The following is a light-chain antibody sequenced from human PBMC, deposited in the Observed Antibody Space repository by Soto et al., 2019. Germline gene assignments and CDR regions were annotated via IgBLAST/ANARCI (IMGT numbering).Light chain of an antibody. V-gene: IGLV1-40*01. J-gene: IGLJ1*01. CDR3: QSYATGLSVLYV. CDR1: SPNIGAGYD. Sequence: QSVLTQPPSVSGAPGQRVTISCTGSSPNIGAGYDVHWYQQLPGTAPKLLIYGNNNRPSGVPDRFSGSKSGTSASLAVNGLQAEDEADYYCQSYATGLSVLYVFGTGTKLTVL. CDR2: GNN.